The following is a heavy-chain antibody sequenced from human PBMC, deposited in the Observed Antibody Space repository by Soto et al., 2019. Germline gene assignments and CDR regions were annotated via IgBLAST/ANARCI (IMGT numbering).Heavy chain of an antibody. Sequence: ASVKVSCKASGYTFTSYGISWVRQAPGQGLEWMGWISAYNGNTNYAQKLQGRVTMTTDTSTSTAYMELRSLRSDDTAVYYCARRILTGYYYLSAFDIWGQGTMVTVSS. J-gene: IGHJ3*02. CDR3: ARRILTGYYYLSAFDI. CDR1: GYTFTSYG. D-gene: IGHD3-9*01. CDR2: ISAYNGNT. V-gene: IGHV1-18*01.